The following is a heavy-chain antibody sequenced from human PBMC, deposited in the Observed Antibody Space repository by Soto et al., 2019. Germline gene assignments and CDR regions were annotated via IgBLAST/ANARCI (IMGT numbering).Heavy chain of an antibody. CDR2: IIPIFGTA. J-gene: IGHJ6*02. Sequence: QVQLVQSGAEVKKPGSSVKVSCKASGGTFSSYAISWVRQAPGQGLEWMGGIIPIFGTANYAQKFQGRVTITADESTSTAYMELSRLRSEDTAVYYCARGTIHTAMATYYDYYGMDVWGQVTTVTVSS. CDR1: GGTFSSYA. CDR3: ARGTIHTAMATYYDYYGMDV. V-gene: IGHV1-69*12. D-gene: IGHD5-18*01.